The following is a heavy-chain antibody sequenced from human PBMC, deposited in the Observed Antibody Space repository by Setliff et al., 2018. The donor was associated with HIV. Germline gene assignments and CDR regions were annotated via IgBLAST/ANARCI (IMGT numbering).Heavy chain of an antibody. D-gene: IGHD6-13*01. CDR3: ARGMGIAYYYYMDV. V-gene: IGHV3-21*01. Sequence: GGSLRLSCAASEFTFSRYSMNWVRQAPGKGLEWVSSISSTSRYIYYADSVKGRFTISRDNAKNSLYMQMNSLSAEDTAVYYCARGMGIAYYYYMDVWGKGTTVTVSS. CDR2: ISSTSRYI. CDR1: EFTFSRYS. J-gene: IGHJ6*03.